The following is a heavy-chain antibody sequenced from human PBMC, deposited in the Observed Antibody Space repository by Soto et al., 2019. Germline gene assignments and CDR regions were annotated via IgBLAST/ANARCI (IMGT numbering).Heavy chain of an antibody. J-gene: IGHJ5*02. CDR2: ISGSGGST. CDR3: AKDRRYCSSTSCSYNWFDP. Sequence: GGSLRLSCAASGFTFSSYAMSWVRQAPGKGLEWVSAISGSGGSTYYADSVKGRFAISRDNSKNTLYLQMNSLRAEDTAVYYCAKDRRYCSSTSCSYNWFDPWGQGTLVTVSS. CDR1: GFTFSSYA. D-gene: IGHD2-2*01. V-gene: IGHV3-23*01.